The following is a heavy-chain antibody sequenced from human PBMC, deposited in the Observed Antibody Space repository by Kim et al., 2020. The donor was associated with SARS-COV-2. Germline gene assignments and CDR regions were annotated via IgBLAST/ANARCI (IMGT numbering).Heavy chain of an antibody. CDR3: AKDRGHSIRYFDY. Sequence: GGSLRLSCAASGFTFSSYGMHWVRQAPGKGLEWVAVISYDGSNKYYADSVKGRFTISRDNSKNTLYLQMNSLRAEDTAVYYCAKDRGHSIRYFDYWGQGTLVTVSS. J-gene: IGHJ4*02. CDR2: ISYDGSNK. V-gene: IGHV3-30*18. D-gene: IGHD3-10*01. CDR1: GFTFSSYG.